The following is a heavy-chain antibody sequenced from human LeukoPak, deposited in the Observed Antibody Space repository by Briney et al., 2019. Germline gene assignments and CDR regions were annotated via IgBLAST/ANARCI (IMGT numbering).Heavy chain of an antibody. D-gene: IGHD2-8*02. CDR2: IRKDGSLQ. V-gene: IGHV3-7*03. Sequence: GGSLRLSCAASGFTFSSFWMSWVRQAPGKGLEWVANIRKDGSLQYYVDSVEGRFTISRDNAKNSLYLQMNTLRADDTAVYYCTRFLVGSPMKGFDYWGQGTLVTVSS. CDR3: TRFLVGSPMKGFDY. CDR1: GFTFSSFW. J-gene: IGHJ4*02.